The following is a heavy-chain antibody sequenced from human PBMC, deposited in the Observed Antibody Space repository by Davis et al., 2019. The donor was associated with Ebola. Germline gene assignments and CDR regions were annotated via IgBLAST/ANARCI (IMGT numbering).Heavy chain of an antibody. CDR3: AGSSGWPFDY. CDR1: GFTFSSYS. CDR2: ISSSSSTI. D-gene: IGHD6-19*01. J-gene: IGHJ4*02. Sequence: GESLKISCAASGFTFSSYSMNWVRQAPGKGLEWVSYISSSSSTIYYADSVKGRFTISRDNAKNSLYLQMNSLRDEDTAVYYCAGSSGWPFDYWGQGTLVTVSS. V-gene: IGHV3-48*02.